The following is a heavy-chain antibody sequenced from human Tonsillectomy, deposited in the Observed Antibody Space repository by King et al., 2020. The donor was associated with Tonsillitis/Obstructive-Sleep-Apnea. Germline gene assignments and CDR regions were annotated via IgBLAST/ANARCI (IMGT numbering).Heavy chain of an antibody. J-gene: IGHJ4*02. V-gene: IGHV1-46*01. CDR3: VRDDKVGRYLDY. CDR2: INPSDGIA. D-gene: IGHD3-22*01. CDR1: GYTFTRNY. Sequence: VQLVQSGAEVKEPGASVKVSCKASGYTFTRNYVHWVRQAPGQGLEWMGIINPSDGIATYAQKFQGRVAMTRDTSTSTVNMELSSLTAEDTAIYYCVRDDKVGRYLDYWGQGSLVTVSS.